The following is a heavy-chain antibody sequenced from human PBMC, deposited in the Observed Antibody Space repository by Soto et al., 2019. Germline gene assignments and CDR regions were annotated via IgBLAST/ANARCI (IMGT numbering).Heavy chain of an antibody. D-gene: IGHD3-10*01. J-gene: IGHJ6*02. CDR1: GFTFSSYG. CDR2: IWYDGSNK. V-gene: IGHV3-33*01. CDR3: ARELWFGELFLDYYYYGMDV. Sequence: QVQLVESGGGVVQPGRSLRLSCAASGFTFSSYGMHWVRQAPGKGLEWVAVIWYDGSNKNYADSVKGRFTISRDNSKNTLYLQMNSLRAEDTAVYYCARELWFGELFLDYYYYGMDVWGQGTTVTVSS.